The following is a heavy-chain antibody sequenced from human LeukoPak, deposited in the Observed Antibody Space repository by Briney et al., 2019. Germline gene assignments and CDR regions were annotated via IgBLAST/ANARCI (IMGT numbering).Heavy chain of an antibody. J-gene: IGHJ4*02. CDR1: GFTLRNFE. CDR2: ISSATT. V-gene: IGHV3-48*03. Sequence: GGSLRLSCAASGFTLRNFEMNWVRQAPGRGLEWVSFISSATTKYSDSARGRFTVSRDNAKNSLFLQMNSLRAEDSAVYYCARFFEHNSLWGQGTLVTVSS. CDR3: ARFFEHNSL. D-gene: IGHD1-14*01.